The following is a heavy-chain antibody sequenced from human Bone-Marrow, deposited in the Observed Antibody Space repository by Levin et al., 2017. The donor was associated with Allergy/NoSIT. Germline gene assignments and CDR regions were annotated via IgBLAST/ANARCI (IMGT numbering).Heavy chain of an antibody. CDR1: GGSISSYY. CDR3: ARGGYCSNGVCYKYLDY. Sequence: SETLSLTCIVSGGSISSYYWTWIRQPPGRGLEWIGYVFYRGTTNYSPSLKSRVTMSLDTSKNQFSLNLSSVTAADTAVYYCARGGYCSNGVCYKYLDYWGQGTLVTVSS. CDR2: VFYRGTT. D-gene: IGHD2-8*01. J-gene: IGHJ4*02. V-gene: IGHV4-59*01.